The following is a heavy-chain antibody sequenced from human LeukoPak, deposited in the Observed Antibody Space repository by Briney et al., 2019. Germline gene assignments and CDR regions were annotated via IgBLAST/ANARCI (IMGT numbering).Heavy chain of an antibody. CDR3: AGMGATRAFDI. V-gene: IGHV4-59*01. Sequence: PSETLSLTCTVSGGSIGSYYWSWIRQSPGKGLEWIGYIYYSGSTNYNPSLKSRVTISVDTSKNQFSLKLSSVTAADTAVYYCAGMGATRAFDIWGQGTMVTVSS. J-gene: IGHJ3*02. D-gene: IGHD1-26*01. CDR1: GGSIGSYY. CDR2: IYYSGST.